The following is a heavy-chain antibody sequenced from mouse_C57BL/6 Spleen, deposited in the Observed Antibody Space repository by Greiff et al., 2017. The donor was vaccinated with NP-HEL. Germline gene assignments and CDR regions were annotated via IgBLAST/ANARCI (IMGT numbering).Heavy chain of an antibody. D-gene: IGHD2-1*01. V-gene: IGHV1-76*01. J-gene: IGHJ4*01. Sequence: QVQLKESGAELVRPGASVKLSCKASGYTFTDYYINWVKQRPGQGLEWIARIYPGSGNTYYNEKFKGKATLTAEKSSSTAYMQLSSLTSEDSAVYFCARSWGNPYAMDYWGQRTSVTVSS. CDR1: GYTFTDYY. CDR2: IYPGSGNT. CDR3: ARSWGNPYAMDY.